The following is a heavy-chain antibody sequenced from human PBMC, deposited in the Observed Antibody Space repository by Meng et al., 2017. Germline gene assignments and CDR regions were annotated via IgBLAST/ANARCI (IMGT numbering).Heavy chain of an antibody. Sequence: GSLRLSCTVSGGSISSYYWSWIRQPPGKGLEWIGYIYYSGSTNYNPSLKSRVTISVDTSKNQFSLKLSSVTAADTAVYYCARAPYSSSWVGYYFDYWGQGTLVTVSS. D-gene: IGHD6-13*01. CDR1: GGSISSYY. V-gene: IGHV4-59*01. J-gene: IGHJ4*02. CDR2: IYYSGST. CDR3: ARAPYSSSWVGYYFDY.